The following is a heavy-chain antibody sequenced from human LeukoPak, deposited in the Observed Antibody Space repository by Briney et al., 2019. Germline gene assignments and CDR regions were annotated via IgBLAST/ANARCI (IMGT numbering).Heavy chain of an antibody. D-gene: IGHD2-15*01. CDR2: IYYSGST. CDR3: AGGYCSGGSYYSGILGY. V-gene: IGHV4-59*08. Sequence: PSETLSLTCTVSGGSISSYYWSWIRQPPGKGLEWIGYIYYSGSTNYNPSLKSRVTISVGTSKNQFSLKLSSVTAADTAVYYCAGGYCSGGSYYSGILGYWGQGTLVTVSS. J-gene: IGHJ4*02. CDR1: GGSISSYY.